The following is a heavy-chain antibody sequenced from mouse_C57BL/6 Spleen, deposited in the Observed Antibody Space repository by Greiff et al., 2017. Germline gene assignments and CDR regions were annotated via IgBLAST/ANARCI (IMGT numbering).Heavy chain of an antibody. V-gene: IGHV1-50*01. Sequence: QVQLQQPGAELVKPGASVKLSCKASGYTFTSYWMPWVKQRPGQGLEWIGEIDPSDSYTNYNQKFKGKATLTVDTSSSTAYMQLSSLTSEDSAVYYCARGGTTVGFDYWGQGTTLTVSS. CDR2: IDPSDSYT. D-gene: IGHD1-1*01. CDR3: ARGGTTVGFDY. J-gene: IGHJ2*01. CDR1: GYTFTSYW.